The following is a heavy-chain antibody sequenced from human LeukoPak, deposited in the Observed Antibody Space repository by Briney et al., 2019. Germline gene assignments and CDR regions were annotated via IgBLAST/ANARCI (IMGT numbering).Heavy chain of an antibody. CDR1: GYTFTGYY. D-gene: IGHD3-22*01. Sequence: GASVKVSCKASGYTFTGYYMHWVRQAPGQGLERMGWINPNSGGTNYAQKFQGRVTMTRDTSISTAYMELSRLRSDDTAVYYCARDVHYDSSVFWFDPWGQGTLVTVSS. J-gene: IGHJ5*02. V-gene: IGHV1-2*02. CDR2: INPNSGGT. CDR3: ARDVHYDSSVFWFDP.